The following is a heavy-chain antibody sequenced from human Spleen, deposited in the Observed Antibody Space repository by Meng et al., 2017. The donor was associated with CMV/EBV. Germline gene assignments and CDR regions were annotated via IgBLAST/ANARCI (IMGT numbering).Heavy chain of an antibody. CDR2: INPSGGYT. V-gene: IGHV1-46*01. J-gene: IGHJ4*02. D-gene: IGHD2-21*01. CDR3: ARGFTRFCGGNCYTDY. CDR1: GYTFTSYY. Sequence: ASVKVSSKASGYTFTSYYVHWVRQAPGQGLEWMGIINPSGGYTNFAQKFQGRVTMTRDTSTSTVYMELSSLRSEDTAVDYCARGFTRFCGGNCYTDYWGQGTLVTVSS.